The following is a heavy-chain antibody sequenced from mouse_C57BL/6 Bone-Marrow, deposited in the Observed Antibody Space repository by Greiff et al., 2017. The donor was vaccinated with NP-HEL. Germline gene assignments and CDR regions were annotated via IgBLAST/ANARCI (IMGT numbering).Heavy chain of an antibody. CDR2: IDPENGDT. J-gene: IGHJ3*01. V-gene: IGHV14-4*01. Sequence: EVQVVESGAELVRPGASVKLSCTASGFNIKDDYMHWVKQRPEQGLEWIGWIDPENGDTEYASKFQGKATITADTSSNTAYLQLSSLTSEDTAVYYCTTWLLSWFAYWGQGTLVTVSA. CDR3: TTWLLSWFAY. CDR1: GFNIKDDY. D-gene: IGHD2-3*01.